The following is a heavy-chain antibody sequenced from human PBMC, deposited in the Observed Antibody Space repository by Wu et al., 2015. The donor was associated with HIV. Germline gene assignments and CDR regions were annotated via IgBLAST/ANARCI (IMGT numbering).Heavy chain of an antibody. V-gene: IGHV1-69*13. CDR3: ATSAFDWLHPDAFDI. CDR1: GGTFRSDA. D-gene: IGHD5-24*01. CDR2: IIPIFGTA. J-gene: IGHJ3*02. Sequence: QVQLVQSGAGVKKPESSVKVSCKASGGTFRSDAINWVRQAPGQGLEWMGRIIPIFGTANYAQKFQGRVTITADESTKTAYMELRSLRSEDTAVYYCATSAFDWLHPDAFDIWGQGTMVTVSS.